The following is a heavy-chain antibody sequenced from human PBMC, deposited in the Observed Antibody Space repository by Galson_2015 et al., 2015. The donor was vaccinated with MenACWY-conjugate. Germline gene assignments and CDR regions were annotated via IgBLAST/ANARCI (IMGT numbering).Heavy chain of an antibody. CDR3: AREMVVVVAADV. CDR2: IYYSGST. CDR1: GGSISSGSYY. V-gene: IGHV4-39*02. J-gene: IGHJ6*04. Sequence: SETLSLTCTVSGGSISSGSYYWGWIRQPPGKGLEWIGSIYYSGSTYYNPSLKSRVAISVDTSKNQFSLKLSSVTAADTAVYYCAREMVVVVAADVWGKGTTVTVSS. D-gene: IGHD2-15*01.